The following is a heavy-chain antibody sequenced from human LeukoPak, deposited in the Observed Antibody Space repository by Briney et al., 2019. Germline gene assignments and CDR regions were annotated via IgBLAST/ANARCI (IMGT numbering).Heavy chain of an antibody. CDR2: IYSGGSI. D-gene: IGHD3-10*01. CDR3: ARDSDEAALDY. V-gene: IGHV3-66*01. CDR1: GFTLSSNY. J-gene: IGHJ4*02. Sequence: PGGSLRLSCAASGFTLSSNYMSWVRQAPGKGLEWVSVIYSGGSIYYADSVKGSFTIPRDNSKNTLYLQMNSLRAEDTAVYYCARDSDEAALDYWGEGTLVTVS.